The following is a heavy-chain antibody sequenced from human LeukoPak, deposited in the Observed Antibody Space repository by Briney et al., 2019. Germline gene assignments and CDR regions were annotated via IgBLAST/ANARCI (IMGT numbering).Heavy chain of an antibody. CDR2: ISGTSSYI. J-gene: IGHJ4*02. V-gene: IGHV3-21*01. CDR3: ARDTGYYDSSGYYGTNLDY. Sequence: GGSLRLSCKGPRFTFSSYSMNWVRQAPGKGLEWVSSISGTSSYIFYGDSVKGRFTISRDNTKNSMYLQMNSLRAEDTAVYYCARDTGYYDSSGYYGTNLDYWGQGTLVIVSS. D-gene: IGHD3-22*01. CDR1: RFTFSSYS.